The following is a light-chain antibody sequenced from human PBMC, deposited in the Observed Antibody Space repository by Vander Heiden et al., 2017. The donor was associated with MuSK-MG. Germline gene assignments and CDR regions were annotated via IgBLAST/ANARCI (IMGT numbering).Light chain of an antibody. CDR1: QIIGDY. V-gene: IGKV1-5*01. J-gene: IGKJ2*01. Sequence: DIQMTQSPSTLPASIGDSVTITCRASQIIGDYLAWYQQRPGQAPKLLIYHASNLQTGVPSRFSGGGSWTEFTLTISSLQADDFATYYCQEYKSYPYIFGQGTKLXIK. CDR2: HAS. CDR3: QEYKSYPYI.